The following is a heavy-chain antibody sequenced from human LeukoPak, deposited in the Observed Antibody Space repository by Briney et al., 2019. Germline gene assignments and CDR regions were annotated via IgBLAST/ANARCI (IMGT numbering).Heavy chain of an antibody. CDR3: ASQVGTTGYYYYYMDV. Sequence: PGGSLRLSCAASGFTCSSYAMSWVRQAPGKGVEWVSAISGSGGSTYYADSVKGRFTIYMDNSKNTLYLQMNSLRAEDTAVYYCASQVGTTGYYYYYMDVWGKGTTVTVSS. J-gene: IGHJ6*03. CDR2: ISGSGGST. CDR1: GFTCSSYA. D-gene: IGHD1-7*01. V-gene: IGHV3-23*01.